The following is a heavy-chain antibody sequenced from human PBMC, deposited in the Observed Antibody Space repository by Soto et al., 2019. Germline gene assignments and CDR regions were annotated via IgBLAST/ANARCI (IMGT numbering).Heavy chain of an antibody. CDR2: IHYSQHT. CDR3: ASGRNPYYFDL. CDR1: GGSISSGGYY. J-gene: IGHJ4*02. Sequence: QVQLQESGPGLVKPSQTLSLTCTVSGGSISSGGYYWSWIRQHPEKGLEWIGNIHYSQHTYYSPSLKCRLIISVDTSKNQFSLNLISVTAWDSAVYFCASGRNPYYFDLWSAVTLVTVSS. V-gene: IGHV4-31*03.